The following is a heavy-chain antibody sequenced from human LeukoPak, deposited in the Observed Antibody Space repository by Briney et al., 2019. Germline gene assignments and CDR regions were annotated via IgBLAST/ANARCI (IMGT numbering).Heavy chain of an antibody. V-gene: IGHV4-59*02. CDR3: ARVGYYDSSGYYGAFDI. D-gene: IGHD3-22*01. CDR2: IYYSGVT. Sequence: SETLSLTCTVSGASVTTFYWSWFRQPPGKGLEWIGYIYYSGVTNYNPSLKSRVTISVDTSKNQFSLKLSSVTAADTAVYYCARVGYYDSSGYYGAFDIWGQGTMVTVSS. CDR1: GASVTTFY. J-gene: IGHJ3*02.